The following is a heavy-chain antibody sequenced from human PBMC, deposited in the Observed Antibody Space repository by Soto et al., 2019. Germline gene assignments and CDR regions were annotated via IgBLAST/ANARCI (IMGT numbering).Heavy chain of an antibody. CDR3: ARDSREPRAYYYYGVDV. CDR2: IIPIFGTA. CDR1: GGTFSSYA. V-gene: IGHV1-69*06. Sequence: FSCKASGGTFSSYAISWVRQAPGQGLEWMGGIIPIFGTANYAQKFQGRVTITADKSTSTAYMELSSLRSEDTAVYYCARDSREPRAYYYYGVDVWGQGTTVTVSS. J-gene: IGHJ6*02. D-gene: IGHD1-1*01.